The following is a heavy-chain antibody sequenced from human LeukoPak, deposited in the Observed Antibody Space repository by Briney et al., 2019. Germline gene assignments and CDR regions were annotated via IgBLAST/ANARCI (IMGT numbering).Heavy chain of an antibody. Sequence: PGGSLRLSCAASGFSFTSFSIHWVRQTPDKGLEWVANIKQDGSEKYYVDSVKGRFTISRDNAKNSLYLQMNSLRAEDTAVYYCARDIYGVGGAAVDYWGQGTLVTVSS. CDR1: GFSFTSFS. V-gene: IGHV3-7*01. CDR3: ARDIYGVGGAAVDY. CDR2: IKQDGSEK. J-gene: IGHJ4*02. D-gene: IGHD3-3*01.